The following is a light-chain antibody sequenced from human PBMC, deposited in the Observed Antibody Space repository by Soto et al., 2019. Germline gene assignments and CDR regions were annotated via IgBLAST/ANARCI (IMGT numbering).Light chain of an antibody. Sequence: QSALTQPASVSGSPGQSITISCTGTSGDVGGYNYVSWYQQHPGKAPKLMIYEVSNRPSGVSNRFSGSKSGNTASLTISGLQAEDEADYYCSSYTSSNTLVVFGGGTKVTVL. CDR2: EVS. CDR1: SGDVGGYNY. V-gene: IGLV2-14*01. CDR3: SSYTSSNTLVV. J-gene: IGLJ2*01.